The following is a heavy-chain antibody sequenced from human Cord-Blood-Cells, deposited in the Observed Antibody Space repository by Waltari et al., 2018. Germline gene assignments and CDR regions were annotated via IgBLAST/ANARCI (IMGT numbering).Heavy chain of an antibody. Sequence: QVQLVQSGAEGKKPGASVKVSCKVSGYTFTELSMHWVRQAPGKGLEGMGRFDPEDGETIYAQKFQSRVTMTEDTSTDTVSMELSSVRSEDTAVYYCETFYRGVTYYYDIDVWGQGTRLTVSS. CDR3: ETFYRGVTYYYDIDV. D-gene: IGHD3-16*02. J-gene: IGHJ6*02. CDR1: GYTFTELS. V-gene: IGHV1-24*01. CDR2: FDPEDGET.